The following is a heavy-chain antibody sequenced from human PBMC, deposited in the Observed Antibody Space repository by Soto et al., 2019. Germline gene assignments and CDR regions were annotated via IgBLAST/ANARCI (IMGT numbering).Heavy chain of an antibody. CDR1: GFTVSDNY. CDR2: LYSGGRI. D-gene: IGHD5-18*01. J-gene: IGHJ6*02. V-gene: IGHV3-53*01. CDR3: ARSDPGYAYGLNV. Sequence: EAQLVESGGGLIQPGGSLRLSCAASGFTVSDNYITWVRQAPGRGLEWVSLLYSGGRIYYGDSVKGRFTISRDTSKKTLYLQMNSLRTEDTAVYYCARSDPGYAYGLNVWGQGTTVTVSS.